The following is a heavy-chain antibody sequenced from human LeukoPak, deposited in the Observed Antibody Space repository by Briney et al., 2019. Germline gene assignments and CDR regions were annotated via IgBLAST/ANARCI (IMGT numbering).Heavy chain of an antibody. J-gene: IGHJ4*02. D-gene: IGHD4-17*01. CDR3: ARGNSATTTFDF. CDR2: IYSGGST. CDR1: GFTVSSNY. Sequence: GGSLRLSCAAPGFTVSSNYMSWVRQAPGKGLEWVSVIYSGGSTYYADSVKGRFTISRHNSKNTLYLQMNSLRVDDSAVYYCARGNSATTTFDFWGQGTLVTVSS. V-gene: IGHV3-53*01.